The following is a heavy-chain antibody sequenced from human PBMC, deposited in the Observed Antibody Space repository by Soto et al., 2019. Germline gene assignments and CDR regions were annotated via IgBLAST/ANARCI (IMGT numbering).Heavy chain of an antibody. CDR3: ARYSSGFPHGFDY. J-gene: IGHJ4*02. Sequence: GGSLRLSCAASGLTFSSYWMHWVRQAPGKGLVWVSRINSDGSSTSYADSVKGRFTISRDSAKNTLYLQMNSLRVEDTAVYYCARYSSGFPHGFDYWGQGTLVTVSS. CDR1: GLTFSSYW. D-gene: IGHD6-19*01. CDR2: INSDGSST. V-gene: IGHV3-74*01.